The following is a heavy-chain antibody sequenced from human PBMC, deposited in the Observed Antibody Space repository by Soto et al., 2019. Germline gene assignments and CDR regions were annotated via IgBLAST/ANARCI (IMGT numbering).Heavy chain of an antibody. D-gene: IGHD6-19*01. J-gene: IGHJ4*02. CDR3: AKDRVQWLVTYFDY. V-gene: IGHV3-30*18. CDR2: ISYDGSNK. CDR1: GFTFSSYG. Sequence: GGSLRLSCAASGFTFSSYGMHWVRQAPGKGLEWVAVISYDGSNKYYADSVKGRFTISRDNSKNTLYLQMNSLRAEDTAVYYCAKDRVQWLVTYFDYWGQGTLGTV.